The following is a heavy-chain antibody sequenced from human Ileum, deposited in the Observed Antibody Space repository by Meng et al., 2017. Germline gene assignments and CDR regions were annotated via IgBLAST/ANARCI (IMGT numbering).Heavy chain of an antibody. Sequence: VHLPGSGLGLLRPSGTPFLTCTGSGGSVSTSDYQWGWFRQPPGKRLEWIGYADTNYTPPLKSRVTISVDTSKRQFSLKLTSVTAADTAVYYCARDHWGSLDYWGQGILVTVSS. V-gene: IGHV4-61*08. CDR1: GGSVSTSDYQ. CDR2: ADT. D-gene: IGHD7-27*01. J-gene: IGHJ4*02. CDR3: ARDHWGSLDY.